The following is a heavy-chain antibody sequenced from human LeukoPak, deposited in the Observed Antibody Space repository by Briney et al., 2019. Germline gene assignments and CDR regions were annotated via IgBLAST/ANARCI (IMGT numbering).Heavy chain of an antibody. CDR2: INHSGST. J-gene: IGHJ3*02. V-gene: IGHV4-34*01. CDR3: ARYYSSGGGTRDAFDI. CDR1: GGSFGGYY. Sequence: PSETLSLTCAVYGGSFGGYYWSWIRQPPGKGLEWIGEINHSGSTNYNPSLKSRVTISVDTSKNQFSLKLSSVTAADTAVYYCARYYSSGGGTRDAFDIWGQGTMVTVSS. D-gene: IGHD6-19*01.